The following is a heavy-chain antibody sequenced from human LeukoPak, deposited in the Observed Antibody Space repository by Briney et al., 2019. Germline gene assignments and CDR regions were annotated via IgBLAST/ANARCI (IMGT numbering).Heavy chain of an antibody. CDR1: GGSFSGYY. D-gene: IGHD3-3*01. J-gene: IGHJ4*02. CDR3: AREGYDFWSGEAINDY. CDR2: INHSGST. V-gene: IGHV4-34*01. Sequence: PSETLSLTCAVYGGSFSGYYWSWIRQPPGKGLEWIGEINHSGSTNYNPSLKSRVTISVDTSKNQFSLKLSSVTAADTAVYYCAREGYDFWSGEAINDYWGQGTLVTVSS.